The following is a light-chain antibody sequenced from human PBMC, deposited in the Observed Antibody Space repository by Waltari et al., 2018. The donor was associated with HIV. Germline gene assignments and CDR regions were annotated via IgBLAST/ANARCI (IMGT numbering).Light chain of an antibody. CDR1: QSVYSTY. V-gene: IGKV3-20*01. Sequence: EIVLTQSPDTLSLSPGERATLPCRASQSVYSTYLAWYQQKPGQSPRLLIYDASTRATGIPDRFSGSGSGTDFTLTVSRLEPEDFAVYYCQQYGTSLLTFGQGTKLEIK. CDR3: QQYGTSLLT. J-gene: IGKJ2*01. CDR2: DAS.